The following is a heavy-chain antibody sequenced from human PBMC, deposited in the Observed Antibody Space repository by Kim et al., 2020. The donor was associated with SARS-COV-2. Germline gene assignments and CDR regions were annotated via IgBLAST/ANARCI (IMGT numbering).Heavy chain of an antibody. J-gene: IGHJ4*02. D-gene: IGHD1-26*01. Sequence: GGSLRLSCAASGFTFSSYWMHWVRQAPGTGLVWVSRINSDGGTTSYADSVKGRFTISRDNAKSTLYLQMNSLRAEDTAVYYCASRRYTGTYYHFDYWGQGTLVTVSS. CDR3: ASRRYTGTYYHFDY. CDR1: GFTFSSYW. V-gene: IGHV3-74*01. CDR2: INSDGGTT.